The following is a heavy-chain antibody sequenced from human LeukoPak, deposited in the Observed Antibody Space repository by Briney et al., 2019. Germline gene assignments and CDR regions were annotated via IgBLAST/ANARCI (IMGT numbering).Heavy chain of an antibody. CDR1: GFTFSSYW. J-gene: IGHJ5*02. CDR3: VRGSSGTAVRGISWAWFDP. V-gene: IGHV3-7*05. CDR2: IKPDGGEK. D-gene: IGHD3-10*01. Sequence: GGSLRLSCAASGFTFSSYWMTWVRQAPGTGLQWVANIKPDGGEKYYVDSVKGRFTISRNNAKNSLYLEMNSLRPEDTAVYYCVRGSSGTAVRGISWAWFDPWGQGTLVTVSS.